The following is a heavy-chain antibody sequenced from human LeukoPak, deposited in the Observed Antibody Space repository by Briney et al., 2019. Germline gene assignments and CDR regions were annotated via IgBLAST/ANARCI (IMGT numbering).Heavy chain of an antibody. J-gene: IGHJ4*02. CDR2: VHLDGRT. Sequence: SETLSLTCGVSGGSISGTNWWTWVRQPPGKGLEWIGEVHLDGRTNYNPSLKSRLTISVDLSENHISLKLTSVTAADTAVYYCAREGGFFRPLDYSGQGTLVTVSS. CDR3: AREGGFFRPLDY. D-gene: IGHD3-3*01. CDR1: GGSISGTNW. V-gene: IGHV4-4*02.